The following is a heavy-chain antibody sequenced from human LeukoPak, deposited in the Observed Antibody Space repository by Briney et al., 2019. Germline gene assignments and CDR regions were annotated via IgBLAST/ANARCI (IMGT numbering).Heavy chain of an antibody. CDR2: IYPNASGT. J-gene: IGHJ4*02. CDR3: ALSSGAYNSAGYFDY. V-gene: IGHV5-51*01. CDR1: GYSFTNYW. Sequence: GESLKISCKGSGYSFTNYWIGWVRQMPGKGLEWMGIIYPNASGTRYSPSFRGQVTISADKSITTAYLQWSSLKASDTAMYYCALSSGAYNSAGYFDYWGQGALVTVSS. D-gene: IGHD2-15*01.